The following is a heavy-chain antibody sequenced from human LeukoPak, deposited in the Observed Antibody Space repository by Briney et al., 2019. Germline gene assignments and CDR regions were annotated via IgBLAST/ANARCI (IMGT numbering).Heavy chain of an antibody. D-gene: IGHD3-22*01. J-gene: IGHJ4*02. V-gene: IGHV4-59*08. CDR1: GGSISSYY. CDR2: IYYSGST. CDR3: ASTPYYYDTGVQPPHY. Sequence: SETLSLTCTVSGGSISSYYWSWIRQPPGKGLEWIGYIYYSGSTNYNPSPKSRVTISVDTSKNQFSLNLSSVTAADTAVYYCASTPYYYDTGVQPPHYWGQGTLVTVSS.